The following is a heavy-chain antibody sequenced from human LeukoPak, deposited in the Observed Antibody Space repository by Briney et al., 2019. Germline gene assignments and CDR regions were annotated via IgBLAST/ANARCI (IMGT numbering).Heavy chain of an antibody. CDR2: IKQDGSEK. Sequence: GGSLRLSCAASGFTFSSYWMSWVRQAPGKGLEWVANIKQDGSEKYYVDSVKGRFTISRDNAKNSLYLQMDSLRAEDTAVYYCARNSGYGAFDIWGQGTMVTVSS. J-gene: IGHJ3*02. V-gene: IGHV3-7*03. D-gene: IGHD5-12*01. CDR1: GFTFSSYW. CDR3: ARNSGYGAFDI.